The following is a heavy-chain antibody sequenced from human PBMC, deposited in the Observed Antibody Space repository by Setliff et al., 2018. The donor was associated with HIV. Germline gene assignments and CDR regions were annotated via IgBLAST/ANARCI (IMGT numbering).Heavy chain of an antibody. CDR2: IDSSGTT. CDR1: GGSFGVYR. J-gene: IGHJ5*02. Sequence: SLTCTISGGSFGVYRWSWIRQSAGRGLEWIGRIDSSGTTDHKPSLKGRVAISVDTSRNQFSLRVTSVTAADTAVYFCARDRHSSGLGSYGPWGPGILVTVSS. D-gene: IGHD3-10*01. CDR3: ARDRHSSGLGSYGP. V-gene: IGHV4-4*07.